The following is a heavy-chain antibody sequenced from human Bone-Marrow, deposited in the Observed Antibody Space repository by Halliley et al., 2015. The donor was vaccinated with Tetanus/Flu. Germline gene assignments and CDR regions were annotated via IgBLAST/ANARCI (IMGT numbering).Heavy chain of an antibody. Sequence: VEWVGRINLSAGCTAYAQKFQDRVTMTRDTSTSTDYMELSSLRSEDTAVYYCARDGHRWNFDYWGQGTLVTVSS. CDR3: ARDGHRWNFDY. CDR2: INLSAGCT. J-gene: IGHJ4*02. V-gene: IGHV1-46*01. D-gene: IGHD1-1*01.